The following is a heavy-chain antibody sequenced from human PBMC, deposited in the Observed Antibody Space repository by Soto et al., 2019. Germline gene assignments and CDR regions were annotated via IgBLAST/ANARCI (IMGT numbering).Heavy chain of an antibody. D-gene: IGHD6-19*01. CDR2: VSGTGDNT. Sequence: GGSLRLSCEASGFTFSSYVMNWVRRAPGKGLEWVSTVSGTGDNTYYADSVRGRFTISRDNSKNTLYLQMNSLRAEDTAVYYCAKDAIAVAGTPYFDYWGQGTLVTVSS. CDR3: AKDAIAVAGTPYFDY. CDR1: GFTFSSYV. V-gene: IGHV3-23*01. J-gene: IGHJ4*02.